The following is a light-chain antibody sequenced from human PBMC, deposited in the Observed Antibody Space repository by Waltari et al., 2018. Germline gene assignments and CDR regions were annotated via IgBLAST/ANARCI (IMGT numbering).Light chain of an antibody. CDR2: DVS. Sequence: QSALTQPASVSGSPGQSITISCTGTASDVAFYNYVSWYQQHPGKAPKVIIYDVSERPSGVSKRFSGSKSGNTAYLTISGLQAEDEADYYCNSYTGSSSWVFGGGTKLTV. CDR1: ASDVAFYNY. J-gene: IGLJ3*02. CDR3: NSYTGSSSWV. V-gene: IGLV2-14*03.